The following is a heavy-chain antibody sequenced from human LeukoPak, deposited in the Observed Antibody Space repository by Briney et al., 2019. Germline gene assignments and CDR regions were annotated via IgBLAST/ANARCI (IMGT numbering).Heavy chain of an antibody. V-gene: IGHV4-39*07. D-gene: IGHD2-15*01. J-gene: IGHJ5*02. Sequence: SETLSLTCSVFGGSISSSNYYWGWIRQPPGKGLEWIGSIYYSESTYYNPSLKSRVTISVDTSKNQFSLKLSSVTAADTAVYYCARERPRVGPIVVVVAAARGWFDPWGQGTLVTVSS. CDR1: GGSISSSNYY. CDR2: IYYSEST. CDR3: ARERPRVGPIVVVVAAARGWFDP.